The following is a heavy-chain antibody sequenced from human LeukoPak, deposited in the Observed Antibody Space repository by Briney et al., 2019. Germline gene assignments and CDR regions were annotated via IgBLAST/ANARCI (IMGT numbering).Heavy chain of an antibody. J-gene: IGHJ4*02. CDR1: GGAFTNYY. V-gene: IGHV4-34*01. Sequence: SETLSLTCAVYGGAFTNYYWSWIRQPPGKGLEWIGEINHSGSGNYNPSLKPRLMMSVDTSKSQISLRLTSVTAADTAVYYCVRRAFGPRWQFLYEKKYYFDYWARGTLVTVSS. CDR3: VRRAFGPRWQFLYEKKYYFDY. D-gene: IGHD4-23*01. CDR2: INHSGSG.